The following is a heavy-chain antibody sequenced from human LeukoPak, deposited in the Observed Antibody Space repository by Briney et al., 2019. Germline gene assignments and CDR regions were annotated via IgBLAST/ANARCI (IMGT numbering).Heavy chain of an antibody. V-gene: IGHV4-39*01. Sequence: SETLSLTCTVSGDSISSYYWSWIRQPPGKGLEWIGSIYYNGRIYYNPSLKSRVTISVDTSKHQFSLNLSSVTAADTALYYCARGRGNYYYYGMDVWGQGTTVTVSS. J-gene: IGHJ6*02. CDR3: ARGRGNYYYYGMDV. D-gene: IGHD6-25*01. CDR1: GDSISSYY. CDR2: IYYNGRI.